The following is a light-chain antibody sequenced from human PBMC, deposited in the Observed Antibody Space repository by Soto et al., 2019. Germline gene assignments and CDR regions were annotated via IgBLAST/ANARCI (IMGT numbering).Light chain of an antibody. Sequence: DLQMNQSPSSLSASVGARVTITCRASQTISRYLNWYQQRPGKAPNLLIYSASSLQSGVPSRFSGIGSGTDFTLTISSLQPEDGETYYGQQSYITPVTFGQGTKVDIK. CDR1: QTISRY. J-gene: IGKJ1*01. CDR2: SAS. V-gene: IGKV1-39*01. CDR3: QQSYITPVT.